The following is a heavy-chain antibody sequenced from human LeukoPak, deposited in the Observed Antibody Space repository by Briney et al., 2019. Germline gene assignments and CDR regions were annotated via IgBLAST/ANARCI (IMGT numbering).Heavy chain of an antibody. J-gene: IGHJ4*02. CDR3: ARGPDFYDSSGYYPI. D-gene: IGHD3-22*01. Sequence: SSETLSLTCAVYGGSFRNYYWSWIRQPPGKGLEWIGEINHSGSTKYNPSLKSRVTISVDRSKNQFSLKLSSVTAVDTAVYYCARGPDFYDSSGYYPIWGQGTLVTVSS. CDR1: GGSFRNYY. V-gene: IGHV4-34*01. CDR2: INHSGST.